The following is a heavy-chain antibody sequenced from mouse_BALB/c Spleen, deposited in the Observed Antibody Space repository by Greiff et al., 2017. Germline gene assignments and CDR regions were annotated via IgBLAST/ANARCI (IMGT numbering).Heavy chain of an antibody. CDR3: ARHGEDGYALFAY. D-gene: IGHD2-2*01. CDR1: GFTFSSYG. V-gene: IGHV5-6*01. J-gene: IGHJ3*01. CDR2: ISSGGSYT. Sequence: EVQRVESGGDLVKPGGSLKLSCAASGFTFSSYGLSWVRQTPDKRLEWVATISSGGSYTYYPDSVKGRFTISRDNAKNTLYLQMSSLKSEDTAMYYCARHGEDGYALFAYWGQGTLVTVSA.